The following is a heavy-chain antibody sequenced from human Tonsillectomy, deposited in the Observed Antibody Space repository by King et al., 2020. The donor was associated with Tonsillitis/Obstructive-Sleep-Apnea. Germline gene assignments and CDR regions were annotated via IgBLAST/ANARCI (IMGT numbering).Heavy chain of an antibody. CDR1: GYTFTSYG. D-gene: IGHD2-2*02. Sequence: VQLVESGAEVKKPGASVKVSCKASGYTFTSYGISWVRQAPGQGLEWMGWISAYNGNTNYAQKLQGRVTMTTDTSTRTAYMELRSLRSEDTAVYYCARDSGIVVPAAIINDDFNICGQETIVTVSS. CDR3: ARDSGIVVPAAIINDDFNI. CDR2: ISAYNGNT. V-gene: IGHV1-18*01. J-gene: IGHJ3*02.